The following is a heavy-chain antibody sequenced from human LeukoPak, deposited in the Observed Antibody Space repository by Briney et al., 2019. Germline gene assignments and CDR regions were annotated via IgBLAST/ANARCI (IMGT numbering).Heavy chain of an antibody. V-gene: IGHV3-21*01. CDR3: ARDRLDHRGNWFDP. J-gene: IGHJ5*02. CDR1: GFTFSSYS. CDR2: ISSSSSYI. D-gene: IGHD1-1*01. Sequence: GGSLRLSCAASGFTFSSYSMNWVRQAPGKGLEWVSSISSSSSYIYYADSVKGRFTISRDNAKNSLYLQMNSLRAEDTAVYYCARDRLDHRGNWFDPWGQETLVTVSS.